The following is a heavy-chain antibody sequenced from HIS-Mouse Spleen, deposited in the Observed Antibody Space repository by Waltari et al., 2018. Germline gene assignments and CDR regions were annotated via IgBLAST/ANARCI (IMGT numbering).Heavy chain of an antibody. V-gene: IGHV4-39*07. CDR1: GGSISVSSYY. CDR2: IYYSGST. J-gene: IGHJ2*01. Sequence: QLHLQESGPGLVKPSETLSLTCTVAGGSISVSSYYWGWIRQPPGKGLEWIGSIYYSGSTYYNPSLKSRVTISVDTSKNQFSLKLSSVTAADTAVYYCAREIPYSSSWYDWYFDLWGRDTLVTVSS. CDR3: AREIPYSSSWYDWYFDL. D-gene: IGHD6-13*01.